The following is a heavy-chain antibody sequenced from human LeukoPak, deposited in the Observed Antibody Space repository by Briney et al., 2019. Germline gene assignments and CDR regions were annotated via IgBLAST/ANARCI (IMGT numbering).Heavy chain of an antibody. CDR1: EFTFSNYA. D-gene: IGHD1-26*01. CDR2: ITSSSTFI. Sequence: GGSLRLSCAASEFTFSNYAMSWVRQAPGKGLEWVSSITSSSTFIYYADSVKGRFTISRDNARNSLYLQMNSLRAEDTAVYYCARDPYSGSYGNDYYYYMDVWGKGTTVTISS. J-gene: IGHJ6*03. V-gene: IGHV3-21*01. CDR3: ARDPYSGSYGNDYYYYMDV.